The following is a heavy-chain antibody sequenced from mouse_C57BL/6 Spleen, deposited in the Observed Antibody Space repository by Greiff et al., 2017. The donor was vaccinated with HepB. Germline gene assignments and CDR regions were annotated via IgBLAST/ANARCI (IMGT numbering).Heavy chain of an antibody. CDR1: GFNIKDYY. D-gene: IGHD1-1*01. CDR2: IDPEDGDT. Sequence: EVQLQQSGAELVRPGASVKLSCTASGFNIKDYYMHWVKQRPEQGLEWIGRIDPEDGDTEYAPKFQGKATMTADTASNTAYLQLSSLTSEDTAVYYCTTTYYYGSSYGFDYWGQGTTLTVSS. CDR3: TTTYYYGSSYGFDY. J-gene: IGHJ2*01. V-gene: IGHV14-1*01.